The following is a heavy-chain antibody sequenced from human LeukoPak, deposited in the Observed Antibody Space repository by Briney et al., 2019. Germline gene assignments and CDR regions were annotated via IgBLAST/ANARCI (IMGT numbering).Heavy chain of an antibody. J-gene: IGHJ6*02. D-gene: IGHD3-22*01. CDR2: ISGSGGST. CDR1: GFTFSSYA. V-gene: IGHV3-23*01. CDR3: ARVDDSSGYYYDALMDV. Sequence: GGSLRLSCAASGFTFSSYAMSWVRQAPGKGLEWVSAISGSGGSTYYADSVKGRFTISRDNSKNTLYLQMNSLRAEDTAVYYCARVDDSSGYYYDALMDVWGQGTTVTVSS.